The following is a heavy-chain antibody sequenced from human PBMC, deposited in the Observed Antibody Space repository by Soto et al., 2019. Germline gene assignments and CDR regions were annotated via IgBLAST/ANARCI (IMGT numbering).Heavy chain of an antibody. J-gene: IGHJ6*02. CDR3: ARGPPFGVDIVATIPGGYGMDV. CDR2: INPNSGGT. CDR1: GYSFTGYY. D-gene: IGHD5-12*01. V-gene: IGHV1-2*04. Sequence: GASVKVSWKASGYSFTGYYMHWVRQAPGQGLEWMGWINPNSGGTNYAQKFQGWVTMTRDTSISTAYMELSRLRSDDTAVYYCARGPPFGVDIVATIPGGYGMDVWG.